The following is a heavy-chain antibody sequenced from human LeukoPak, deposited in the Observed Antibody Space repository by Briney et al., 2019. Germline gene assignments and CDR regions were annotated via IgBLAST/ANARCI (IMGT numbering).Heavy chain of an antibody. V-gene: IGHV1-2*02. Sequence: ASVKVSCKASGYTFTGYYMHWVRQAPGQGLEWMGWINPNSGGTNYAQKFQGRVTMTRDTSISTAYMELSRLRSDDTAVCYCARVDTARGGLAEHDAFDIWGQGTMVTVSS. CDR2: INPNSGGT. J-gene: IGHJ3*02. D-gene: IGHD5-18*01. CDR3: ARVDTARGGLAEHDAFDI. CDR1: GYTFTGYY.